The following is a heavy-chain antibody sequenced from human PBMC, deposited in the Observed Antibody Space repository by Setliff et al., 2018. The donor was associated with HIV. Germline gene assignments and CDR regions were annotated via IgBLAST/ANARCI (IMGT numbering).Heavy chain of an antibody. J-gene: IGHJ4*02. CDR1: GGSINNYY. V-gene: IGHV4-59*12. D-gene: IGHD3-22*01. CDR3: ARVRLTMIMMVDYFDQ. CDR2: IYYSGFT. Sequence: PSETLSLTCTVSGGSINNYYWSWIRQPPGKGLEWIGYIYYSGFTNYNPSLKSRVTLSADTSKNQLSLSLTSVTAADTAVYYCARVRLTMIMMVDYFDQWGQGTLVTVSS.